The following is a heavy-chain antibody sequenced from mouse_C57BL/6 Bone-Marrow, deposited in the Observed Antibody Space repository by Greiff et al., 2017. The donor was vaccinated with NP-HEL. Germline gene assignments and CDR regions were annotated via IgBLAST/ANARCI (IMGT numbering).Heavy chain of an antibody. Sequence: EVMLVESGGGLVKPGGSLTLSCAASGFTFSDYGMHWVRQAPEKGLEWVAYISSGSSTTYYTDPVKGRFTFSIDNAKNTLFLQMTSLRSEDTARYYCARGGYYPWFAYWGQGTLVTVSA. V-gene: IGHV5-17*01. D-gene: IGHD1-1*01. J-gene: IGHJ3*01. CDR1: GFTFSDYG. CDR2: ISSGSSTT. CDR3: ARGGYYPWFAY.